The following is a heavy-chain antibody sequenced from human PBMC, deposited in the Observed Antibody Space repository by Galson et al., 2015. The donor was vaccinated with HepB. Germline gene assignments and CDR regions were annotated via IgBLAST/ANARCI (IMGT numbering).Heavy chain of an antibody. Sequence: QSGAEVKKPGESLKISCKTSEFSFTNYWIGWVRQMPGKGLEWMGVIYPGDSDTRYSPSFQGQVTISADKSIRTAYLQWSRLKASDTAMYYCARCPLSGLRYFDYWGQGTLVTVSS. J-gene: IGHJ4*02. V-gene: IGHV5-51*01. CDR2: IYPGDSDT. CDR1: EFSFTNYW. CDR3: ARCPLSGLRYFDY. D-gene: IGHD3-22*01.